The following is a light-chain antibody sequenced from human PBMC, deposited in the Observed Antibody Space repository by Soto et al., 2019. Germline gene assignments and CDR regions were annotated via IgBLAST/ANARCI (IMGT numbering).Light chain of an antibody. V-gene: IGLV1-40*01. CDR2: DNT. Sequence: QSVLTQPPSVSGAPGQRVTISCTGSSSNIGTGYDVHWYQQVPGTAPKLLIYDNTNRPSGVPDRFSGPKSGTSASLAITGLQAEDEADYYCQSFDSSLRGSVFGSGTKLTVL. CDR3: QSFDSSLRGSV. J-gene: IGLJ1*01. CDR1: SSNIGTGYD.